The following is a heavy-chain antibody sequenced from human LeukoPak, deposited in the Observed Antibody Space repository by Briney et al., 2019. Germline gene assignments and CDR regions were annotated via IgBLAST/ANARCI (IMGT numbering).Heavy chain of an antibody. CDR1: NNTLSNNG. V-gene: IGHV1-18*01. Sequence: ASVKVSCKASNNTLSNNGITWVRQAPGQGLEWMGWISGYNTYITYAQKFQDRVTMTKDTSTSTAYMEMRSLRSDDTAIYYCARVRLVWGMETFDLWGQGTMVTVSS. CDR3: ARVRLVWGMETFDL. CDR2: ISGYNTYI. J-gene: IGHJ3*01. D-gene: IGHD3-16*01.